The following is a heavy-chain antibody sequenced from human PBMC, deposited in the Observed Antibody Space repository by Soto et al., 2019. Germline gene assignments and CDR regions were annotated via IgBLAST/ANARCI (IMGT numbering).Heavy chain of an antibody. CDR2: ISGIGGST. CDR3: ARGSSGYISSWYYFDY. D-gene: IGHD6-13*01. CDR1: GFTFTDYA. V-gene: IGHV3-23*01. J-gene: IGHJ4*02. Sequence: GEPLRLSCAASGFTFTDYALSWVRQAPGKGLEWVATISGIGGSTYLADSVKGRLSISRDNSKNTVSLLMNSLRAEDTAVYFCARGSSGYISSWYYFDYWGRGTLVTVSS.